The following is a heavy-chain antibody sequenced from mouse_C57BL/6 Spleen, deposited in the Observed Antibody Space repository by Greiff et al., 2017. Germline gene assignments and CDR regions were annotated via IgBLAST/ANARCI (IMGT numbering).Heavy chain of an antibody. V-gene: IGHV1-52*01. CDR3: ARSHGNYFDY. D-gene: IGHD2-1*01. CDR2: IDPSDSET. CDR1: GYTFTSYW. J-gene: IGHJ2*01. Sequence: QVQLQQPGAELVRPGSSVQLSCKASGYTFTSYWMHWVKQRPIQGLEWIGNIDPSDSETHYNQKFKDKATLTVDKSSSTAYMQLSSLTSEDSAVYYCARSHGNYFDYWGQGTTLTVSS.